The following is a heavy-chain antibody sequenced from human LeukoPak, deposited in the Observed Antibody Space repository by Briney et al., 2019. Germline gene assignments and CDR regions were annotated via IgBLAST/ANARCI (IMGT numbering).Heavy chain of an antibody. CDR2: IYPGDSDT. CDR1: GYTFTNYW. J-gene: IGHJ3*02. D-gene: IGHD3-10*01. CDR3: ARHISGSRDAFDI. Sequence: GESLKISRRGSGYTFTNYWIGWVRQMPGKGLEWMGIIYPGDSDTRYSPSFQGQVTISADKSISTAYLQWSSLKASDTAMYYCARHISGSRDAFDIWGQGAMVSVSS. V-gene: IGHV5-51*01.